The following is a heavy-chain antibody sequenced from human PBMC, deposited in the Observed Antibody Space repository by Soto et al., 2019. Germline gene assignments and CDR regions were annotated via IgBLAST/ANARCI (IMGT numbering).Heavy chain of an antibody. J-gene: IGHJ3*02. CDR1: GYTFTYRY. Sequence: SVKFSCKSSGYTFTYRYLHWVRQAPGQALEWMGWITPFNGNTNYAQKFQDRVTITRDRSMSTAYMELSSLRSEDTAMYYCARDSSGYASHAFDIWGQGTMVT. D-gene: IGHD3-22*01. V-gene: IGHV1-45*02. CDR2: ITPFNGNT. CDR3: ARDSSGYASHAFDI.